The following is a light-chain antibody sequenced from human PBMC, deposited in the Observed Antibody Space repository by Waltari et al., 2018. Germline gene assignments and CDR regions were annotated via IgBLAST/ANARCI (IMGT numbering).Light chain of an antibody. CDR1: QTNSYW. Sequence: DIKMTQSPSTLSASVGDSRTITCRANQTNSYWLAWYQQKPGKAPRLLIYDASILESGVPSRFSGSASGTEFTLSINSLQPDDFACYYCQQYNSYSWTFGQGTKVEIK. J-gene: IGKJ1*01. CDR2: DAS. V-gene: IGKV1-5*01. CDR3: QQYNSYSWT.